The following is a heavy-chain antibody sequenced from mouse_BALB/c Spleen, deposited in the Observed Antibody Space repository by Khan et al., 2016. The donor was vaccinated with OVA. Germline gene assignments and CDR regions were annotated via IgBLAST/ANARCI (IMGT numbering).Heavy chain of an antibody. CDR1: GYTFTSYY. V-gene: IGHV1S81*02. D-gene: IGHD3-3*01. J-gene: IGHJ3*01. Sequence: QVQLKQSGAELVKPGASVKLSCKASGYTFTSYYMYWLKQRPGQGLEWIGEINPSNGGTNFNEKFKSKATLTVDNSSSTAYMQLSSLTSQASAVXYCTRRRTARATLLFAYWGQGALVTVSA. CDR2: INPSNGGT. CDR3: TRRRTARATLLFAY.